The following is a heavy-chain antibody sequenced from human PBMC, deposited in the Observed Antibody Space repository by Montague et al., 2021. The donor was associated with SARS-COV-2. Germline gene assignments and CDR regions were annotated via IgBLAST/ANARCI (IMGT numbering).Heavy chain of an antibody. Sequence: SETLSLTCTVAGGSISSSNYYWGWIRQPPGKGLEWIGSHFYSGSSFYNPSHKSRVTIAVDKSKNQFSLRLSSVTAADTAVYYCVAGWLAMYSFDFWGQGTLVTVSS. CDR3: VAGWLAMYSFDF. D-gene: IGHD6-19*01. V-gene: IGHV4-39*01. CDR2: HFYSGSS. CDR1: GGSISSSNYY. J-gene: IGHJ4*02.